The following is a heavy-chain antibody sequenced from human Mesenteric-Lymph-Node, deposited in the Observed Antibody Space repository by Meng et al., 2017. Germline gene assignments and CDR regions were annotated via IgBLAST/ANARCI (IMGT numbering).Heavy chain of an antibody. D-gene: IGHD3-22*01. V-gene: IGHV1-8*03. Sequence: ASVKVSCKASGYTFTSYDINWVRQATGQGLEWMGWMNPNSGNTGYAQKFQGRVTITRNTSISTAYMELSSLRSEDTAVYYCARTYYYDSSGSSPAGTDAFDIWGQGTMVTVSS. CDR3: ARTYYYDSSGSSPAGTDAFDI. CDR2: MNPNSGNT. J-gene: IGHJ3*02. CDR1: GYTFTSYD.